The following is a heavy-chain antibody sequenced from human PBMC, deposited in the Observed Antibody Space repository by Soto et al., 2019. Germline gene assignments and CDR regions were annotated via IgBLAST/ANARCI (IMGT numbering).Heavy chain of an antibody. Sequence: PGESLKISCKGSGYSFTSYWISWVRQMPGKGLEWMGRIDPSDSYTNYSPSFQGHVTTSADKSISTAYLQWSSLKASDTAMYYCALSWDCSSTSCYSTYYYYGTDVWGHGTTVTVSS. D-gene: IGHD2-2*01. CDR1: GYSFTSYW. CDR2: IDPSDSYT. CDR3: ALSWDCSSTSCYSTYYYYGTDV. V-gene: IGHV5-10-1*01. J-gene: IGHJ6*02.